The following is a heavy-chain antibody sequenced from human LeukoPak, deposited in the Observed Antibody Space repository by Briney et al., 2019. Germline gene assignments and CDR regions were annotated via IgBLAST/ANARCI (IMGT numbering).Heavy chain of an antibody. Sequence: ASETLSLTCAVSGYSTSSGYYWGWIRQPPGKGLEWIGSIYHSGSTYYNPSLKSRVTISVDTSKNQFSLKLSSVTAADTAVYYCARDLIGAMVRGVISSGWFDPWGQGTLVTVSS. D-gene: IGHD3-10*01. V-gene: IGHV4-38-2*02. CDR3: ARDLIGAMVRGVISSGWFDP. CDR1: GYSTSSGYY. J-gene: IGHJ5*02. CDR2: IYHSGST.